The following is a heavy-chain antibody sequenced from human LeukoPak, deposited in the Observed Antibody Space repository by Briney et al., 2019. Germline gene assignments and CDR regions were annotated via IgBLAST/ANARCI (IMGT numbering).Heavy chain of an antibody. CDR1: GYSFTSYW. V-gene: IGHV5-51*01. CDR2: IYPGDSNT. CDR3: ARRYTYGDLRYFDY. D-gene: IGHD4-17*01. Sequence: GESLKISCKGSGYSFTSYWIAWVRQMPGKGLEWMGVIYPGDSNTKYSPSFQGQVTISADKSTSTAYLQWSSLKASDTAMYYCARRYTYGDLRYFDYWGQGTLVTVSS. J-gene: IGHJ4*02.